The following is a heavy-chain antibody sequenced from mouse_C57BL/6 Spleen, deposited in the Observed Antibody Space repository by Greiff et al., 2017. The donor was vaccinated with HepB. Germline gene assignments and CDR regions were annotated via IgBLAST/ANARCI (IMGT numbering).Heavy chain of an antibody. D-gene: IGHD2-4*01. Sequence: QVQLQQSGPELVKPGASVKISCKASGYAFSSSWMNWVKQRPGKGLEWIGRIYPGDGDTNYNGKFKGKATLTADKSSSTAYMQLSSLTSEDSAVYFCAREDYDRAWFAYWGQGTLVTVSA. CDR1: GYAFSSSW. J-gene: IGHJ3*01. V-gene: IGHV1-82*01. CDR2: IYPGDGDT. CDR3: AREDYDRAWFAY.